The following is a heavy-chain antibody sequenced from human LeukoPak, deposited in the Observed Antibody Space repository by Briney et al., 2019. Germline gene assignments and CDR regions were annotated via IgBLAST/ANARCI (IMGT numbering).Heavy chain of an antibody. D-gene: IGHD2-2*01. CDR2: ISPSGSAL. CDR3: ARVRLIPASSFYGMDV. J-gene: IGHJ6*02. V-gene: IGHV3-48*02. CDR1: GFTFSSYS. Sequence: GGSLRLSCAASGFTFSSYSINRVRQAPGKGLEWVSLISPSGSALYYANSVKGRFTISRDNAKNSLSLQMNSLRDEDTAVYYCARVRLIPASSFYGMDVWGQGTTVTVSS.